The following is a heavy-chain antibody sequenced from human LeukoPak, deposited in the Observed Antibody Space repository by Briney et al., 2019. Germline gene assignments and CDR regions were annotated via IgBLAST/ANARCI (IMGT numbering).Heavy chain of an antibody. V-gene: IGHV4-59*01. CDR1: GGSINSYY. Sequence: SETLSLTCTVSGGSINSYYWSWIRQPPGKGLEWIGYIYYSGSTNYNPSPKSRVSISVDTSKNQFSLELSSVTAADTAVYYCARGGSWNYLYWGQGTLVTVSS. J-gene: IGHJ4*02. CDR3: ARGGSWNYLY. CDR2: IYYSGST. D-gene: IGHD1-7*01.